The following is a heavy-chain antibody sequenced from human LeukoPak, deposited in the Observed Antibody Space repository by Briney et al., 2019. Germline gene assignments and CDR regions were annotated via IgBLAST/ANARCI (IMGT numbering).Heavy chain of an antibody. V-gene: IGHV3-23*01. CDR1: GFTFSTCG. J-gene: IGHJ4*02. D-gene: IGHD1-26*01. CDR3: ARSPYSGSYGPFDY. Sequence: PGGSLRLSCAASGFTFSTCGMSWVRQAPGKGLEWVSIITSGVGITYYADSVKGRFTISRDDARNSLYLQMNSLRAEDTTLYYCARSPYSGSYGPFDYWGQGTLVTVSS. CDR2: ITSGVGIT.